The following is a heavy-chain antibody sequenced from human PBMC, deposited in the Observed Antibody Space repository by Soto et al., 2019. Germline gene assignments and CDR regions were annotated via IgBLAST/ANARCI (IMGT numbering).Heavy chain of an antibody. J-gene: IGHJ6*03. CDR3: ARHVGGYYYYMDV. D-gene: IGHD2-15*01. V-gene: IGHV4-39*01. CDR1: GGSVSSGSYY. CDR2: IFYSGNT. Sequence: QLQLQESGPRLVKPSETLSLTCTVSGGSVSSGSYYWGWIRQAPGKGLEWIGSIFYSGNTYYNPSLKSRVSISIDTTNDQFSLKLSSVTAADTAMYYCARHVGGYYYYMDVWGRGTMVTVSS.